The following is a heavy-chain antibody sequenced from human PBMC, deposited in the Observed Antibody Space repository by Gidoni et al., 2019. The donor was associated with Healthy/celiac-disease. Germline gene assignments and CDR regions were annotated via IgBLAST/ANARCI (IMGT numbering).Heavy chain of an antibody. D-gene: IGHD2-2*02. CDR2: ISYDGSNI. V-gene: IGHV3-30*18. J-gene: IGHJ4*02. Sequence: QVQLVESGGGVVQPGRSLRLSCAASGFTFSRYGMHWVRQAPGKGMEWVAVISYDGSNIYYADSVKGRFTISRDNSKNTLYLQMNSLRAEDTAVYYCAKDQVEIVVVPAAILDYWGQGTLVTVSS. CDR1: GFTFSRYG. CDR3: AKDQVEIVVVPAAILDY.